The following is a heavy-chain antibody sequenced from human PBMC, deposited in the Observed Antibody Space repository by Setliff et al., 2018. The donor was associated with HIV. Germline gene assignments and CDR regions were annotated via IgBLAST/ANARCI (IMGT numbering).Heavy chain of an antibody. V-gene: IGHV4-39*07. CDR2: INHSGST. CDR3: ARGGDGLLLGRPRYYYYYMDV. J-gene: IGHJ6*03. Sequence: SETLSLTCTVSGGSISNGDHYWAWIRQPPGKGLEWIGEINHSGSTNYNPSLKSRVTISVDTSKNQFSLKLSSVTAADTAVYYCARGGDGLLLGRPRYYYYYMDVWGKGTTVTVS. D-gene: IGHD2-15*01. CDR1: GGSISNGDHY.